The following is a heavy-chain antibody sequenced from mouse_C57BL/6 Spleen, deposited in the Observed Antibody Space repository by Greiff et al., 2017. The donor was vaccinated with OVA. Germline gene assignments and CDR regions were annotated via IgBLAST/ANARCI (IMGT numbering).Heavy chain of an antibody. CDR1: GYAFSSSW. Sequence: QVQLQQSGPELVKPGASVKISCKASGYAFSSSWLNWVKQRPGKGLEWIGRIYPGDGDTNYNGKFKGKATLTADKSSSTAYMQLSSLTSEDSAVYYCARSVAMDYWGQGTSVTVSS. CDR3: ARSVAMDY. CDR2: IYPGDGDT. J-gene: IGHJ4*01. V-gene: IGHV1-82*01.